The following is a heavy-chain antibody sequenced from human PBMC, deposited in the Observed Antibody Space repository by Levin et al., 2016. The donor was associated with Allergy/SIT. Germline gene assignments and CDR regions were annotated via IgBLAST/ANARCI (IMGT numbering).Heavy chain of an antibody. Sequence: GESLKISCAASGFTFSSYTMNWVRQAPGKGLEWVSSISNNRNYIYYADSMKGRFTISRDNAKNSLYLQMNSLRAEDTAVYYCARRRIAAAGYYFDYWGQGTLVTVSS. CDR3: ARRRIAAAGYYFDY. D-gene: IGHD6-13*01. V-gene: IGHV3-21*01. CDR2: ISNNRNYI. J-gene: IGHJ4*02. CDR1: GFTFSSYT.